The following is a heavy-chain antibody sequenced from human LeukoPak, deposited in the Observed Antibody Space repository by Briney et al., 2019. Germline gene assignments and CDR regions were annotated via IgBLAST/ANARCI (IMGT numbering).Heavy chain of an antibody. V-gene: IGHV1-18*01. J-gene: IGHJ4*02. CDR2: ISAYNGNT. D-gene: IGHD5-12*01. CDR1: GYTFTSYG. Sequence: ASVKVSCKASGYTFTSYGISWVRQAPGQGLEWMGWISAYNGNTNYAQKLQGRVTMTTDTSTSTAYMELRSLRSDDTAVYYCARAQSPYSGNEPPDYWGQGTLVTVSS. CDR3: ARAQSPYSGNEPPDY.